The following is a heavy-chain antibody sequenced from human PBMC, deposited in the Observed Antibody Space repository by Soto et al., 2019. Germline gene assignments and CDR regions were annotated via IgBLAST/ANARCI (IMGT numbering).Heavy chain of an antibody. CDR1: GVSVTTSYSY. Sequence: QLQLQESGPGLVKPSETLSLTCTVSGVSVTTSYSYWGWIRQTPGKGLEWIGSVYYTGNTNYKPALERRVTISVDPSQNQFSLILTSVTAADTAVYFCARHPSHAEITAYATHYFVSWGQGPLITVSS. V-gene: IGHV4-39*01. J-gene: IGHJ4*02. CDR3: ARHPSHAEITAYATHYFVS. CDR2: VYYTGNT. D-gene: IGHD2-21*01.